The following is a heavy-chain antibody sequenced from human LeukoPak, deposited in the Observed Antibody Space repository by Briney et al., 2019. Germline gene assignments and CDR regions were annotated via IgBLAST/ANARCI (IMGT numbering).Heavy chain of an antibody. J-gene: IGHJ3*02. CDR2: INPSGGST. V-gene: IGHV1-46*03. CDR3: ACVVRGAFDI. Sequence: ASVTVSCKASGYTFTIYYIHWVRQAPGQGLEWMGIINPSGGSTSYPQKFQGRVTMTRDTSTSTVYMELSSLRSEDTAVYYCACVVRGAFDIWGQGTLVTVSS. CDR1: GYTFTIYY. D-gene: IGHD2-21*01.